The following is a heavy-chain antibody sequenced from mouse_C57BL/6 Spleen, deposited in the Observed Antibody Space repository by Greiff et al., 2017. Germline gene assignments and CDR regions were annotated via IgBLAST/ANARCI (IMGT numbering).Heavy chain of an antibody. CDR2: IWSDGST. Sequence: QVQLKESGPGLVAPSQSLSITCTVSGFSLTSYGVHWVRQPPGKGLEWLVVIWSDGSTTYNSALKSRLSISKDNSKSQVFLKMNSLQTDDTAMYYCARHGSSGYGNLYFDYWGQGTTLTVSS. V-gene: IGHV2-6-1*01. CDR3: ARHGSSGYGNLYFDY. CDR1: GFSLTSYG. D-gene: IGHD3-2*02. J-gene: IGHJ2*01.